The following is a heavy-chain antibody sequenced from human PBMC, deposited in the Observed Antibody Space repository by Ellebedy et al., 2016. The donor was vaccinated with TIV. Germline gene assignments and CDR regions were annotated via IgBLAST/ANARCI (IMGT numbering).Heavy chain of an antibody. J-gene: IGHJ3*02. V-gene: IGHV1-2*02. CDR1: GYTFTGYY. CDR3: ARGADSSGYYYKDTPFDI. D-gene: IGHD3-22*01. CDR2: INPNSGAT. Sequence: AASVKVSCKASGYTFTGYYIHWVRQAPGQGLEWIGWINPNSGATNYAQKFQGRVTMTGDTSIRTAYMELSRLRSDDTAVYYCARGADSSGYYYKDTPFDIWGQGTMVTVSS.